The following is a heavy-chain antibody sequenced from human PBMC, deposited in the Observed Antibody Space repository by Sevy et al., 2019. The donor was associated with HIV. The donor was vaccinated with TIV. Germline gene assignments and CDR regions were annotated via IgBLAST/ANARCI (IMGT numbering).Heavy chain of an antibody. D-gene: IGHD2-21*01. CDR2: ISYDGSNK. CDR1: GLSFSDFA. CDR3: AKDFYVFGSPSVYYFDY. Sequence: GGSLRLSCAAFGLSFSDFAMHWVRQAPGKGLEWVAIISYDGSNKYYGDSVKDRFTISRDNSKNTLYLQMNSLRTEDTAVYYCAKDFYVFGSPSVYYFDYWGQGTLVTVSS. J-gene: IGHJ4*02. V-gene: IGHV3-30*18.